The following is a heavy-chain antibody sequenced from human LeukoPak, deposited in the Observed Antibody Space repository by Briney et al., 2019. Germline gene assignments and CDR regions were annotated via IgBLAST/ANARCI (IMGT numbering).Heavy chain of an antibody. J-gene: IGHJ4*02. Sequence: GGSLRLSCVASGFTFSSYSMNWVRQTPGKGLEWVSYMNSGSSIIYYADSVKGRFTISRDNAKNSLYLQMNSLRDEDTAVYYCVRETQATAGLDYWGQGTLVTASS. CDR1: GFTFSSYS. CDR2: MNSGSSII. D-gene: IGHD6-13*01. V-gene: IGHV3-48*02. CDR3: VRETQATAGLDY.